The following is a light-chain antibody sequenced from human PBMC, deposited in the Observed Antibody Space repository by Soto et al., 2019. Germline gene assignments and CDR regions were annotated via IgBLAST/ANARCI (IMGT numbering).Light chain of an antibody. CDR1: QNINKY. CDR2: TAS. J-gene: IGKJ1*01. V-gene: IGKV1-39*01. CDR3: QQYYSFPRT. Sequence: DIQMTQSPSSLSASVGDSVTIPFLASQNINKYLNWYQQRSGRAPRLLIHTASTLQSGVPSRFSGSGSGTDFTLTISCLQSEDFATYYCQQYYSFPRTFGQGTKVDIK.